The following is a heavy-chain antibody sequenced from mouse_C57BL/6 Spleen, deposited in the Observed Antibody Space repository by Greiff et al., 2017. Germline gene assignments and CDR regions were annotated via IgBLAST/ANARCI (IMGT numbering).Heavy chain of an antibody. J-gene: IGHJ3*01. D-gene: IGHD2-1*01. CDR1: GYTFTSYW. Sequence: QVQLQQPGAELVKPGASVKMSCKASGYTFTSYWITWVKQRPGQGLEWIGDIDPGSGSTNYNEKFKGKATLTVDTSSSTAYMQLSSLTSEESAVYYSARWGNGAWFAYWGQGTLVTVSA. V-gene: IGHV1-55*01. CDR2: IDPGSGST. CDR3: ARWGNGAWFAY.